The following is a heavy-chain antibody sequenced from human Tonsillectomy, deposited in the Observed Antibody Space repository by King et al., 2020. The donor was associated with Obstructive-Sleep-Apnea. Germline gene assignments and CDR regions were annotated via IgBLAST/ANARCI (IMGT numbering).Heavy chain of an antibody. J-gene: IGHJ4*02. CDR1: GGSISSSNYY. CDR3: ARDAGPIVAAARDY. Sequence: QLQESGPGLAKPSETLSLTCTVSGGSISSSNYYWGWIRQPPGKGLEWIGSIYYSGCTYYNPSLKSRVTISVDTSKNQFSLKLSSVTAADTAMYYCARDAGPIVAAARDYWGQGTLVTVSS. D-gene: IGHD6-25*01. CDR2: IYYSGCT. V-gene: IGHV4-39*07.